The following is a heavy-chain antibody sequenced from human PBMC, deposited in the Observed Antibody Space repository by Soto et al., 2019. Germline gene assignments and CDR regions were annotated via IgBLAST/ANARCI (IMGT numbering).Heavy chain of an antibody. CDR3: ARAGYYDFWSDYSSNNAFDI. CDR2: IYSGGST. V-gene: IGHV3-53*01. J-gene: IGHJ3*02. CDR1: GFTVSSNY. Sequence: PGGSLRLSCSASGFTVSSNYMTWVRQAPCKGLDWVSLIYSGGSTYYADSVKGRFTISRDNSKNTLYLQMNSLRAEDTAVYYCARAGYYDFWSDYSSNNAFDIWGQGTMVTVSS. D-gene: IGHD3-3*01.